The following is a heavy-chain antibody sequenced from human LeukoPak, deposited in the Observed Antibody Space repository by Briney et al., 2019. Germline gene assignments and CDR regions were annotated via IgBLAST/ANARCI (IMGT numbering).Heavy chain of an antibody. CDR2: INPNSGGT. CDR3: ARAGCSSTSCYRWGGYYYYYMDV. Sequence: ASVKVSCKASGYTFTGYYMHWVRQAPGQGLEWMGWINPNSGGTNYAQKFQGRVTMTRDTSISTAYTELSRLRSDDTAVYYCARAGCSSTSCYRWGGYYYYYMDVWGKGTTVTVSS. CDR1: GYTFTGYY. D-gene: IGHD2-2*02. J-gene: IGHJ6*03. V-gene: IGHV1-2*02.